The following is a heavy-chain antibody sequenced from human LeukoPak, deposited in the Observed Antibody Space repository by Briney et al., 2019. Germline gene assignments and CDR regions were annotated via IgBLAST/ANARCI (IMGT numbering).Heavy chain of an antibody. J-gene: IGHJ4*02. V-gene: IGHV4-4*07. CDR3: ARSGLMVRGVIPFDY. Sequence: PSETLSLTCTVSGGSISSYYWSWIRQPAGKGLEWIGRIYTSGSTNYNPSLKSRVTMSVGTSKNQFSLKLSSVTAADTAVYYCARSGLMVRGVIPFDYWGQGTLVTVSS. CDR1: GGSISSYY. D-gene: IGHD3-10*01. CDR2: IYTSGST.